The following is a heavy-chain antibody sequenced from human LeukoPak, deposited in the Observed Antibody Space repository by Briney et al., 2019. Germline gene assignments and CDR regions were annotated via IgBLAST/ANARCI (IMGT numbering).Heavy chain of an antibody. D-gene: IGHD2-15*01. Sequence: SETLSLTCTVSGGSISSGDYYWSWIRQPPGKGLEWIGYIYYSGSTYHNPSLKSRVTISVDTSKNQFSLKLSSVTAADTAVYYCARRRHLGGYFDYWGQGTLVTVSS. CDR1: GGSISSGDYY. J-gene: IGHJ4*02. CDR3: ARRRHLGGYFDY. V-gene: IGHV4-30-4*08. CDR2: IYYSGST.